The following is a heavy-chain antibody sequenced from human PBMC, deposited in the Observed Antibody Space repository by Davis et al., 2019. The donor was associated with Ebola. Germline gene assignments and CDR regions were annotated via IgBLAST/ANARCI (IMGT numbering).Heavy chain of an antibody. CDR1: GFTFSDYY. J-gene: IGHJ6*02. Sequence: GESLKISCAASGFTFSDYYMSWIRQAPGKGLEWVSYISSSSSYTNYADSVKGRFTISRDNSKNTLYLQMNSLRAEDTAVYYCARGYCSSTSCYIHYYYGMDVWGQGTTVTVSS. V-gene: IGHV3-11*06. CDR3: ARGYCSSTSCYIHYYYGMDV. CDR2: ISSSSSYT. D-gene: IGHD2-2*02.